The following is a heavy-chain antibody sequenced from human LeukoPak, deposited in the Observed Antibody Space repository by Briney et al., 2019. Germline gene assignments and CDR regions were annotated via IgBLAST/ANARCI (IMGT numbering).Heavy chain of an antibody. CDR1: GYSFGSYD. CDR2: ISTSNGDT. J-gene: IGHJ5*02. Sequence: ASVKVSCKASGYSFGSYDITWVRQVSGQRLEWMGRISTSNGDTNFAQSLQGRLTMTTDTSTSTVYMELWSLRSDDTAVYYCARDPYHRLGPPLDLWGQGTLVTVSS. V-gene: IGHV1-18*01. CDR3: ARDPYHRLGPPLDL. D-gene: IGHD2-2*01.